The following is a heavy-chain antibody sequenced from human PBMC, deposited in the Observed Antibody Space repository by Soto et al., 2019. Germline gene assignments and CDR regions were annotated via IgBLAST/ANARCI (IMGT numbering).Heavy chain of an antibody. CDR2: IWYDGSNK. V-gene: IGHV3-33*01. CDR1: GFTFSSYG. CDR3: GGPVPGHPYDTFDY. J-gene: IGHJ4*02. Sequence: GGSLRLSGAASGFTFSSYGMHWVRQAPGKGLEWVAVIWYDGSNKYYADSVKGRFTISRDNSKNTLYLQMNSLRAEDTAVYYCGGPVPGHPYDTFDYWGQGTLAPVSS. D-gene: IGHD6-19*01.